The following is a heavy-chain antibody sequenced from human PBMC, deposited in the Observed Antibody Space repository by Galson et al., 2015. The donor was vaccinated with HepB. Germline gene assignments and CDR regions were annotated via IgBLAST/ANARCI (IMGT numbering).Heavy chain of an antibody. D-gene: IGHD6-13*01. CDR1: GFTFSNYG. CDR2: IWFDGSNK. Sequence: SLRLSCAASGFTFSNYGMHWVRQAPGKGLEGVAVIWFDGSNKDCLDSVRGRFTISRDNSKNMLFLEMNSLRDEDTATYYCARSPSSSWGDGFDIWGQGTMVSVSS. CDR3: ARSPSSSWGDGFDI. V-gene: IGHV3-33*01. J-gene: IGHJ3*02.